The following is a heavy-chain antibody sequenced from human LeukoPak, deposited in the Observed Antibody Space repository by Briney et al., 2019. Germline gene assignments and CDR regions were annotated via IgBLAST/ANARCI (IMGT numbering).Heavy chain of an antibody. CDR1: GFTFSTYG. CDR3: ARSFDTTGYYYEYFDH. V-gene: IGHV3-33*01. CDR2: VWYDGSNK. Sequence: GRSRRLSCAASGFTFSTYGMHWVRQAPGGGLEWVAVVWYDGSNKYYEDSVKGRFTISRDNAKNTLYLQMSSLRDEDTAVYYCARSFDTTGYYYEYFDHWGQGILVTVSS. J-gene: IGHJ4*02. D-gene: IGHD3-22*01.